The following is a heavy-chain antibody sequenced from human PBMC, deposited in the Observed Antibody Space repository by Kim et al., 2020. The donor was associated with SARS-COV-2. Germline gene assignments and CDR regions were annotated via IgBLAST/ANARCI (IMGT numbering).Heavy chain of an antibody. Sequence: ADSVKGLFTLSRDNAKNSLYLQMNSLRAEDTAVYYCARAPGYSSGWYSPHYWGQGTLVTVSS. J-gene: IGHJ4*02. CDR3: ARAPGYSSGWYSPHY. D-gene: IGHD6-19*01. V-gene: IGHV3-11*05.